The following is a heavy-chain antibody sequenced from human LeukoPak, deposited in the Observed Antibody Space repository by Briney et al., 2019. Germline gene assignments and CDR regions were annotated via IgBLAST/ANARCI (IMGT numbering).Heavy chain of an antibody. V-gene: IGHV1-8*02. Sequence: ASVKVSCKASGYTFTSYGISWVRQAPGQGLEWMGWISVYNGNTGYAQKFQGRVTMTRNTSISTAYMELSSLRSEDTAVYYCARGNSGWYSFDYWGQGTLVTVSS. CDR2: ISVYNGNT. J-gene: IGHJ4*02. CDR3: ARGNSGWYSFDY. D-gene: IGHD6-19*01. CDR1: GYTFTSYG.